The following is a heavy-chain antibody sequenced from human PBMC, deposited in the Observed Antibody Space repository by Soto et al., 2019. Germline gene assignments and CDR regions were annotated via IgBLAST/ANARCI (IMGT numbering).Heavy chain of an antibody. J-gene: IGHJ4*02. D-gene: IGHD1-20*01. Sequence: QITLKESGPTLVKPTQTLTLTCSFSGFSLSTTGVGVGWIRQPPGKALEWLGFAYWDDDNRYSPSLKSRLTITKDTYGNQVVLTMTNMDPVDTATYFCAHRRGGYNWDDANFDYWGQGTLVTVSS. V-gene: IGHV2-5*02. CDR3: AHRRGGYNWDDANFDY. CDR1: GFSLSTTGVG. CDR2: AYWDDDN.